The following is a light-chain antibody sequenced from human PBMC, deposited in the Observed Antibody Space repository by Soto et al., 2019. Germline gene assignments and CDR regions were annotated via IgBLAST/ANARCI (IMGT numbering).Light chain of an antibody. V-gene: IGKV3D-15*01. CDR3: QQYNRWPLT. Sequence: EIVMTQSLATLSVSPGERASLSCRATQSVSSNLAWYQQKPGQAPRLLIYGVSTRATGIPARFSGSGSGTEFTLTINSLQSEDFAVYYCQQYNRWPLTFGGGTKVEI. J-gene: IGKJ4*01. CDR1: QSVSSN. CDR2: GVS.